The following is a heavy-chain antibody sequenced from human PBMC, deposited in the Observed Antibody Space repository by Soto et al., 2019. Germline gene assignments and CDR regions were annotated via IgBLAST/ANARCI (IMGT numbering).Heavy chain of an antibody. V-gene: IGHV3-30*18. CDR1: GFTFSSYG. CDR2: ISYDGSNK. CDR3: AKEFDY. Sequence: GGSLRLSCAASGFTFSSYGMHWVRQAPGKGLEWVAVISYDGSNKYYADSVKGRFTISRDNSKNTLYLQMNSLRAEDTAVYYCAKEFDYWGQGTLVTVSS. J-gene: IGHJ4*02.